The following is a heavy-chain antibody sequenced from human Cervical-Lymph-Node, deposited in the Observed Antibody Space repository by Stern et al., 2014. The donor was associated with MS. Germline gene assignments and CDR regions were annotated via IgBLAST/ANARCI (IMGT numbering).Heavy chain of an antibody. Sequence: MQLVQTGGGLVQPGGSLRLSCTASGFTFSPFSMNWVRQAPGKGLEWVAYSSGNGTTTYYSDSVKGRFTISRDNANNSLYLQMNGLRDEDTAVYYCATPTPAHYWGQGTLVTVSS. CDR3: ATPTPAHY. V-gene: IGHV3-48*02. CDR1: GFTFSPFS. CDR2: SSGNGTTT. D-gene: IGHD2-15*01. J-gene: IGHJ4*02.